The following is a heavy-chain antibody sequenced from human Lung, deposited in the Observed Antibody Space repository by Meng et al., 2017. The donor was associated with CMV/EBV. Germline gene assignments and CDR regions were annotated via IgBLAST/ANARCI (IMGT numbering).Heavy chain of an antibody. V-gene: IGHV4-39*07. CDR1: GGSISSSTYY. CDR2: LYYSGST. CDR3: ARGDSGSYYFDY. D-gene: IGHD1-26*01. J-gene: IGHJ4*02. Sequence: GSLRLXXTVPGGSISSSTYYWGWVRQPPGKGLEWIGSLYYSGSTYYNPSLKSRVTISVDTSMNQFCLKLSSVTAADTAMYYCARGDSGSYYFDYWGQGTLVTVSS.